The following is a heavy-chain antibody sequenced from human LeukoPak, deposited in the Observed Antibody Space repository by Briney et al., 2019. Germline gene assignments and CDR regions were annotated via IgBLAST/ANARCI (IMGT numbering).Heavy chain of an antibody. CDR1: GFTFTYYT. CDR3: ARDPVPAAARHFDY. Sequence: GGSLRLSCAASGFTFTYYTMNWVRQAPGKGLEWVSSISSSKTYIYYTDSVKGRFTISRDNAKNSLSLLMNSLRAEDTAVYYCARDPVPAAARHFDYWGQGTLVTASS. D-gene: IGHD2-2*01. V-gene: IGHV3-21*01. J-gene: IGHJ4*02. CDR2: ISSSKTYI.